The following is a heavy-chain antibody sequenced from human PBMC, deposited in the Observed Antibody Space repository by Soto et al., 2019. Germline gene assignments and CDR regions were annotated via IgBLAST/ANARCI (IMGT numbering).Heavy chain of an antibody. CDR3: ARGQLGQHRYYYYYGMDV. CDR2: IYHSGST. Sequence: SLTCAVSGGSISSGGYSWSWIRQPPGKGLEWIGYIYHSGSTYYNPSLKSRVTISVDRSKNQFSLKLSSVTAADTAVYYCARGQLGQHRYYYYYGMDVWGQGTTVTVSS. V-gene: IGHV4-30-2*01. J-gene: IGHJ6*02. D-gene: IGHD3-16*01. CDR1: GGSISSGGYS.